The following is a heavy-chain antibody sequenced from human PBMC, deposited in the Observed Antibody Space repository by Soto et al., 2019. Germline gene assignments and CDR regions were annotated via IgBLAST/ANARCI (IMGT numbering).Heavy chain of an antibody. CDR3: AREVVVVPAALKNWFDP. D-gene: IGHD2-2*01. V-gene: IGHV1-3*01. J-gene: IGHJ5*02. CDR1: GYTFTSYA. CDR2: INAGNGNT. Sequence: GASVKVSCKASGYTFTSYAMHWVRQAPGQRLEWMGWINAGNGNTKYSQKFQGRVTITRDTSASTAYMELSSLRSEDTAVYYCAREVVVVPAALKNWFDPWGQGTLVTVSS.